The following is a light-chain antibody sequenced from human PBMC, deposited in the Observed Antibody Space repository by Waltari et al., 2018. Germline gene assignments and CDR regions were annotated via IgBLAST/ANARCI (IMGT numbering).Light chain of an antibody. Sequence: QSALTQPASVSGSPGQSITVSCIGTSNDIGSYNFVPWFQQPPGRAPKPMIYDVSERPLGVSNRFSGSKSGNTASLTISGLQAEDEADYYCFSYAGSNSFAFGGGTRVTVL. V-gene: IGLV2-23*02. CDR2: DVS. J-gene: IGLJ2*01. CDR1: SNDIGSYNF. CDR3: FSYAGSNSFA.